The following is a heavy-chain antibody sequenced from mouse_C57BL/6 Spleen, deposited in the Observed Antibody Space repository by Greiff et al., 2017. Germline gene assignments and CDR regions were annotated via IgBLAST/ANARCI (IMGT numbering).Heavy chain of an antibody. CDR2: ISDGGSYT. CDR1: GFTFSSYA. Sequence: EVKVVESGGGLVKPGGSLKLSCAASGFTFSSYAMSWVRQTPEKRLEWVATISDGGSYTYYPDNVKGRFTISRDNAKNNLYLQMSHLKSEDTAMYYCARRGLCGGYALDYWGQGTLVTVS. V-gene: IGHV5-4*03. J-gene: IGHJ4*01. CDR3: ARRGLCGGYALDY.